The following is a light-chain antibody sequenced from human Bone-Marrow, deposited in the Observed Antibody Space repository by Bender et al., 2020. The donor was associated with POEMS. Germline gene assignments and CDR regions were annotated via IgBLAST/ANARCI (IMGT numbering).Light chain of an antibody. CDR3: AVWDDSLNGWV. CDR2: SSH. CDR1: SSNIGAHA. V-gene: IGLV1-44*01. Sequence: QSVLTQPPSASGTPGQRVTISCSGGSSNIGAHAVNLYQHLPGTAPNHLIYSSHRRPSEVPDRFSGSRSGTSASLAISGLQSEDEADYYCAVWDDSLNGWVFGGGTKLTVL. J-gene: IGLJ3*02.